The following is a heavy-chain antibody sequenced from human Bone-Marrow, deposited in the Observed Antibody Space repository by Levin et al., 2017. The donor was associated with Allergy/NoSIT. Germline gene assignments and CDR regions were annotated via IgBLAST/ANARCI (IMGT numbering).Heavy chain of an antibody. CDR2: ISGSTLST. J-gene: IGHJ4*02. CDR1: GFSFSNYA. CDR3: AKDGERMSLAHYFDD. Sequence: HPGGSLRLSCAASGFSFSNYAMTWVRQAPGKGLEWVSAISGSTLSTFYAHSVKGRFTISRDNSKNTLYLQMNTLRAEDTAIYYCAKDGERMSLAHYFDDWGQGTLVTVSS. D-gene: IGHD1-1*01. V-gene: IGHV3-23*01.